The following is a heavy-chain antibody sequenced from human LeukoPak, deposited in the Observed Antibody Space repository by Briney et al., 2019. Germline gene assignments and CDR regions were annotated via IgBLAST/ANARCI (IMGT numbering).Heavy chain of an antibody. CDR1: GGSISSGDYY. D-gene: IGHD3-22*01. V-gene: IGHV4-30-4*08. CDR3: ARLYYYDSSGLDY. CDR2: IYYSGST. Sequence: SETLSLTCTVSGGSISSGDYYWGWIRQRPGKGLEWIGYIYYSGSTYYNPSLKSRVTISVDTSKNQFSLKLSSVTAADTAVYYCARLYYYDSSGLDYWGQGTLVTVSS. J-gene: IGHJ4*02.